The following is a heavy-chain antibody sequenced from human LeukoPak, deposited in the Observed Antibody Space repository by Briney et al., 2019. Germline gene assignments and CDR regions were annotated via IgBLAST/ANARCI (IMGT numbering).Heavy chain of an antibody. V-gene: IGHV3-23*01. D-gene: IGHD6-19*01. CDR1: GFTFSNFA. CDR2: ISGGSTST. CDR3: AKFRGAYTSAWHFDY. J-gene: IGHJ4*02. Sequence: GGSLRLSCAASGFTFSNFAMSWVRQTPGKGLEWVSPISGGSTSTYYADSVKGRFTISRDDSKNTLYLRLNSLRAEDTAIYYFAKFRGAYTSAWHFDYWGQGTLVTVSS.